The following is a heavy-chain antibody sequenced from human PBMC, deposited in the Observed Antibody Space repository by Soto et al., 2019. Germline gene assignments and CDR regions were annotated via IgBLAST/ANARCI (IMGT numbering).Heavy chain of an antibody. CDR2: IYYSGST. J-gene: IGHJ4*02. D-gene: IGHD3-10*01. V-gene: IGHV4-59*01. Sequence: SETLSLTCTVSGGSISSYYWSWIRQPPGKGLEWIGYIYYSGSTNYNPSLKSRVTISVDTSKNQFSLKLSSVTAADTAVYYCARAVRRTVRGLYYFDYWGQGTLVTVSS. CDR1: GGSISSYY. CDR3: ARAVRRTVRGLYYFDY.